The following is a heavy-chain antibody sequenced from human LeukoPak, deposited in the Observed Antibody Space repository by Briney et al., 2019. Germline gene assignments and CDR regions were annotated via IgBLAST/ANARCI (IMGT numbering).Heavy chain of an antibody. D-gene: IGHD1-26*01. V-gene: IGHV1-2*02. J-gene: IGHJ4*02. CDR3: ARVADYSPGLTNVPY. CDR2: MNPNSGDT. Sequence: ASVKVSCKASGYAFTGYYMHWVRQAPGQGLEWMGWMNPNSGDTTYAQKFQGRVTMTRDTSISTAYMELSRLRSDDTGVYYCARVADYSPGLTNVPYWGQGTLVTVSS. CDR1: GYAFTGYY.